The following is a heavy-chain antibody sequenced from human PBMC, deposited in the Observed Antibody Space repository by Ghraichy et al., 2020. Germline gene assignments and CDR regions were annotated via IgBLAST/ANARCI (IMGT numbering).Heavy chain of an antibody. CDR1: GGSFSGYY. CDR2: INHSGST. D-gene: IGHD1-1*01. CDR3: ARLPTGQGYYYYYYGMDV. V-gene: IGHV4-34*01. J-gene: IGHJ6*02. Sequence: SETLSLTCAVYGGSFSGYYWSWIRQPPGKGLEWIGEINHSGSTNYNPSLKSRVTISVDTSKNQFSLKLSSVTAADTAVYYCARLPTGQGYYYYYYGMDVWGQGTTVTVSS.